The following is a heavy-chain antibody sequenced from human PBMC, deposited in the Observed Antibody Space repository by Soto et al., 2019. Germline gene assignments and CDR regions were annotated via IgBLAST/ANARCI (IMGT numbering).Heavy chain of an antibody. D-gene: IGHD1-26*01. J-gene: IGHJ5*01. CDR2: ISGSGGST. CDR3: AKDGRWGATEGDWFDS. Sequence: EVQLLESGGGLVQPGGSLRLSCAASGFTVSSYAMSWVRQAPGKGLEWVSGISGSGGSTYNADSVKGRFTISRDNSKNTHYLQMNNTRAEDTARYTCAKDGRWGATEGDWFDSWGKGTLVTVSS. V-gene: IGHV3-23*01. CDR1: GFTVSSYA.